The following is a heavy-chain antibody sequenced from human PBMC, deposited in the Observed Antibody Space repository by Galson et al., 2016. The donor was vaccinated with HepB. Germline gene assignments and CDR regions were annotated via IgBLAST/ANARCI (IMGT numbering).Heavy chain of an antibody. J-gene: IGHJ6*04. D-gene: IGHD2-21*01. V-gene: IGHV3-53*01. Sequence: SLRLSCAASGFNVGSSYMSWVRQAPGRGLEWVSNIYTDTTTYYADSVRGRFTISRDKAKNTLHLQMDRLRVEDTAVYYCARERRLVGIDIWGKGTRVTVSA. CDR3: ARERRLVGIDI. CDR1: GFNVGSSY. CDR2: IYTDTTT.